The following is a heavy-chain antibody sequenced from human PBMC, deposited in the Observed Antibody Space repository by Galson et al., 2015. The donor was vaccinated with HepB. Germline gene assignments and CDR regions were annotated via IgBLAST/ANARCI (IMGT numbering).Heavy chain of an antibody. Sequence: QSGAEVKKPGESLKISCKGSGYSFTSYWIGWVRQMPGKGLEWMGIIYPGDSDTRYSPSFQGQVTISADKSISTAYLQWSSLKASDTAMYYCARPPTPLRLGELSLYQWVDYWGQGTLVTVSS. V-gene: IGHV5-51*03. CDR1: GYSFTSYW. CDR3: ARPPTPLRLGELSLYQWVDY. CDR2: IYPGDSDT. J-gene: IGHJ4*02. D-gene: IGHD3-16*02.